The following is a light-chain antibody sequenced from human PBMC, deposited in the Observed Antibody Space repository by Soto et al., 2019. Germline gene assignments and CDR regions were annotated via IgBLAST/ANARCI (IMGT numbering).Light chain of an antibody. V-gene: IGLV3-1*01. CDR2: QDT. Sequence: SYELTQPTSVSVSPGQTASITCSGAKLGDKYTCWYQHKPGQSPVLVIYQDTKRPSGIPERFSGSNSGSTATLTISGTQALDEADYYCQAWDSTTVVFGGGTKVTVL. CDR3: QAWDSTTVV. J-gene: IGLJ2*01. CDR1: KLGDKY.